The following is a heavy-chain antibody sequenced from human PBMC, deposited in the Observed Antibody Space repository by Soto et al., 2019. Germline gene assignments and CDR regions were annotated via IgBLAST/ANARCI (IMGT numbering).Heavy chain of an antibody. J-gene: IGHJ4*02. V-gene: IGHV3-33*01. CDR3: AREGTYYYDSSGYPRCDY. CDR1: GFTFSSYG. D-gene: IGHD3-22*01. Sequence: GGSLRLSCAASGFTFSSYGMHWVRQAPGKGLEWVAVIWYDGSNKYYADSVKGRLTISRDNSKNTLYLQMNSLRAEDTAVYYCAREGTYYYDSSGYPRCDYWGQGTLVTVSS. CDR2: IWYDGSNK.